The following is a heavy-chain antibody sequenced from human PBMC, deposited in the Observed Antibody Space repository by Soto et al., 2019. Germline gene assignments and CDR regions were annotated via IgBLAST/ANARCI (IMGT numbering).Heavy chain of an antibody. CDR1: GYSFAGYW. D-gene: IGHD5-12*01. J-gene: IGHJ4*02. CDR3: AREGSYSAYNFAHGIQLWSFDF. CDR2: IDPSDSQT. Sequence: GESLKISCKGSGYSFAGYWITWVRQKPGKGLEWMGRIDPSDSQTYYSPSFRGHVTISATKSITTVFLQWSSLRASDTAVYYCAREGSYSAYNFAHGIQLWSFDFWGQGALVTVSS. V-gene: IGHV5-10-1*01.